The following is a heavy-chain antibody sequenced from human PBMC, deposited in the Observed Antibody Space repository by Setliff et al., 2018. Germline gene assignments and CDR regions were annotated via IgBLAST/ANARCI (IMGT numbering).Heavy chain of an antibody. CDR1: GFPFSGSW. Sequence: GGSLRLSCAASGFPFSGSWMAWVRQAPGQGLEWVADIRPDGSGNFYVDSVRGRFTISRDNARNSLLLQMNSLRAEDTAVYYRARDVYDFRTGLADPWGQGTPVTVSS. D-gene: IGHD3-3*01. V-gene: IGHV3-7*01. CDR3: ARDVYDFRTGLADP. J-gene: IGHJ5*02. CDR2: IRPDGSGN.